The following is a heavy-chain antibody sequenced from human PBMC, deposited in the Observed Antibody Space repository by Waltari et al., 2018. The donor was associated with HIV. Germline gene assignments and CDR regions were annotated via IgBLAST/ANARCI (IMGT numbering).Heavy chain of an antibody. CDR1: GFTFSDYH. Sequence: QVQLVESGGGLVKPGGSLRLSCAASGFTFSDYHMSWMRQPPGKGPDVVSYIYTGGMNSHYSDSVKGRFTISRDNAKNSLYLQMDNLRGEDTAVYYCARPRYSGYDYPTYFDSWGQGNLVTVSS. V-gene: IGHV3-11*01. D-gene: IGHD5-12*01. J-gene: IGHJ4*02. CDR3: ARPRYSGYDYPTYFDS. CDR2: IYTGGMNS.